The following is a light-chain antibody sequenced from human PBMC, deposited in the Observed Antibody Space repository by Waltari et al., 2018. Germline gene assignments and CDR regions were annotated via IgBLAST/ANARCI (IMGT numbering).Light chain of an antibody. CDR3: QQGQSPPFT. CDR1: QAINSF. CDR2: YSD. Sequence: DIQMSQSPSSLSASLGGRVILSCRPSQAINSFLNWYQQKPGQAPKLLIYYSDTLTPGVPSRFSGHKSGTDFTLTISRLQPEDFATYYCQQGQSPPFTFGPGT. J-gene: IGKJ3*01. V-gene: IGKV1-39*01.